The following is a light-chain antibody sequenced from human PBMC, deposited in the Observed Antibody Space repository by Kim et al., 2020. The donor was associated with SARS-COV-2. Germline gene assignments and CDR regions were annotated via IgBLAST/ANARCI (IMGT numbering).Light chain of an antibody. CDR2: DVS. Sequence: QTITISCIGSSSDVGAYNYVSWYQQSPGKAPKLMIYDVSKRPSGISNRFSGSKSGNTASLTISGLQAEDEIDYYCSSYTTSRTYVFGTGTKVTVL. V-gene: IGLV2-14*04. CDR3: SSYTTSRTYV. J-gene: IGLJ1*01. CDR1: SSDVGAYNY.